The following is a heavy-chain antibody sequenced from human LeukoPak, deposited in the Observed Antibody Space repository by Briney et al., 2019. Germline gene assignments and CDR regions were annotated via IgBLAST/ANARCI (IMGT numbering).Heavy chain of an antibody. CDR1: GGSISSGGYS. J-gene: IGHJ6*02. V-gene: IGHV4-30-2*01. CDR3: ARDSGTAMPYYYYGMDV. CDR2: IYHSGST. D-gene: IGHD5-18*01. Sequence: SETLSLTCAVSGGSISSGGYSWSWIRQPPGKGLEWIGYIYHSGSTNYNPSLKSRVTISVDTSKHQFSLKLSSVTAADTAVYYCARDSGTAMPYYYYGMDVWGQGTTVTVSS.